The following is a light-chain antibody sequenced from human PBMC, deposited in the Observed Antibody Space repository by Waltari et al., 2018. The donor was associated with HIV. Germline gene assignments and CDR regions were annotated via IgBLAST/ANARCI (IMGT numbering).Light chain of an antibody. CDR3: YSTDISGYSRV. V-gene: IGLV3-10*01. Sequence: SYELTQPPSVSVSPGQTARITCSGDALPTKFAYWYQQKAGQAPALVIYEDKKRPSGIPERFSGSRSGTLATLSIRGAQVEDEADYYCYSTDISGYSRVFGGGTKVTVL. CDR2: EDK. J-gene: IGLJ2*01. CDR1: ALPTKF.